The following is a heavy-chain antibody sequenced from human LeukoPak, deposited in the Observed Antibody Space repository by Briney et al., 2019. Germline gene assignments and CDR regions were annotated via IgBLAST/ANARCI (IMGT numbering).Heavy chain of an antibody. CDR2: ISGSGGTT. D-gene: IGHD3-22*01. Sequence: QPGGSLRLSCAASGFTFSAYAMAWVRQAPGKGLEWVSTISGSGGTTYSADSVKGRFTISRDNSKNILYLQVNSLRAGDTAVYYCAEDYYYDSSGYYYGDAFDIWGQGTMVTVSS. CDR1: GFTFSAYA. CDR3: AEDYYYDSSGYYYGDAFDI. V-gene: IGHV3-23*01. J-gene: IGHJ3*02.